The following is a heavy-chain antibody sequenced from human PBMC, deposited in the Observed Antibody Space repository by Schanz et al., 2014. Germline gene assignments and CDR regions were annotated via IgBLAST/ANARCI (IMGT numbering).Heavy chain of an antibody. CDR1: GFTFTGHW. J-gene: IGHJ3*01. V-gene: IGHV3-7*01. Sequence: EVQLGEEGGGMIKPGGSLRLSCAASGFTFTGHWMSWVRQAPGKGLEWVANIKEDGSKKYYVDSVRGRFTISRDNAKNSLYLQLNSLTAEDTAVYHCARDSRYCTGVDCKGDACDLWGQGTLGAVSS. CDR3: ARDSRYCTGVDCKGDACDL. CDR2: IKEDGSKK. D-gene: IGHD2-8*02.